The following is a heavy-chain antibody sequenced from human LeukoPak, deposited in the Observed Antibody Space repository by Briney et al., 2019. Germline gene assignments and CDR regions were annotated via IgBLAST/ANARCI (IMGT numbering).Heavy chain of an antibody. V-gene: IGHV3-23*01. D-gene: IGHD6-19*01. J-gene: IGHJ6*02. CDR3: ARDMVKQWLISYYYYGMDV. CDR1: GFTFSSYA. Sequence: GGSLRLPCAASGFTFSSYAMSWVRQAPGKGLEWVSAISGSGGSTYYADSVKGRFTISRDNAKNSLYLQMNSLRAEDTAVYYCARDMVKQWLISYYYYGMDVWGQGTTVTVSS. CDR2: ISGSGGST.